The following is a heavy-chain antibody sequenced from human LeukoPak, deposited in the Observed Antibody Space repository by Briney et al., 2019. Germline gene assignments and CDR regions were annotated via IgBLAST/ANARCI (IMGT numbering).Heavy chain of an antibody. V-gene: IGHV3-23*01. CDR1: GFTFSSYA. CDR2: ISGSGGST. CDR3: AKDARRVYDSSGYYPDAFDI. Sequence: GGSLRLSCAASGFTFSSYAMSWVRQAPGKGLEWVSAISGSGGSTYYADSVKGRFIISRDNSKNTLYLQMNSLRAEDTAVYYCAKDARRVYDSSGYYPDAFDIWGQGTMVTVSS. J-gene: IGHJ3*02. D-gene: IGHD3-22*01.